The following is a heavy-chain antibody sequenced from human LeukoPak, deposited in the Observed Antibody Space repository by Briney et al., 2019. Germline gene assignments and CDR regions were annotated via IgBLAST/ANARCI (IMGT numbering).Heavy chain of an antibody. J-gene: IGHJ4*02. V-gene: IGHV3-33*01. CDR1: EFTFSSYA. D-gene: IGHD3-22*01. CDR2: IWYDGSDQ. CDR3: ARGDYFDSSGYSPYYFDY. Sequence: QAGGSLRLSCAASEFTFSSYAMHWVRQAPGKGLDWVALIWYDGSDQYYAGSVKGRFTISRDNSKNTLYLQMNSLRADDTAVYYCARGDYFDSSGYSPYYFDYWGQGTLVTVSS.